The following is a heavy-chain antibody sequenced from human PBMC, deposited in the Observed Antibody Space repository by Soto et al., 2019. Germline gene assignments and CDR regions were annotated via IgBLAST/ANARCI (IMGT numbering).Heavy chain of an antibody. V-gene: IGHV3-21*01. Sequence: GGSLRLSCAASGFTFSGYSMNWVRQAPGKGLEWVSSISSTSTDTHYADSVKGRCTISRDNAKKSLYLQMNSLRAEDTAVYYCARAEGGSYTQGGNGVDVWGHGTTVTVSS. J-gene: IGHJ6*02. CDR2: ISSTSTDT. D-gene: IGHD1-26*01. CDR3: ARAEGGSYTQGGNGVDV. CDR1: GFTFSGYS.